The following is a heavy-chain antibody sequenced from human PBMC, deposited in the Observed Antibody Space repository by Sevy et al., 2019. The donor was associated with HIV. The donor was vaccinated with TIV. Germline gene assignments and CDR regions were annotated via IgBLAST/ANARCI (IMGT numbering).Heavy chain of an antibody. Sequence: GGSLRLSCAASGFTTGFTLSDYWMAWVRQAPGKGLEWVANIKEDGTEIYYLDSLKGRFTISRDNAKNLLYLQMNSLRAEDTAVYYCARGGYYGYSGLDYWGQGTLVTVSS. CDR2: IKEDGTEI. CDR3: ARGGYYGYSGLDY. V-gene: IGHV3-7*01. J-gene: IGHJ4*02. CDR1: GFTTGFTLSDYW. D-gene: IGHD3-10*01.